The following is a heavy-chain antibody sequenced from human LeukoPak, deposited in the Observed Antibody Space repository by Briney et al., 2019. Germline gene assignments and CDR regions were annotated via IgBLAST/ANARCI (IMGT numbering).Heavy chain of an antibody. Sequence: ASVKVSCKASGYTFTVYFMHWVRQAPGQGLEWMGCINPNSGDTKYAQKFQGRVTMTRDTSINTVYMELSRLRSDDTAVYYCAMELDTTTDAFDIWGQGTMVTVSS. CDR3: AMELDTTTDAFDI. J-gene: IGHJ3*02. CDR2: INPNSGDT. D-gene: IGHD1-26*01. CDR1: GYTFTVYF. V-gene: IGHV1-2*02.